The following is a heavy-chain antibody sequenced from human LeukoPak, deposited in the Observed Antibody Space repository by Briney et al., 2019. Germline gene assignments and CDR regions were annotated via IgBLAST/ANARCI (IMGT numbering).Heavy chain of an antibody. V-gene: IGHV1-18*01. J-gene: IGHJ5*02. Sequence: ASVKVSCKASGYTFTSYGISWVRQAPGQGLEWMGWISAYNGNTNYAQKLQGRVTMTTDTSTSTAYMELRSLRSYDTAVYYCARGLLVYSYGPAILGWFDPWCQGTLVTVSS. CDR3: ARGLLVYSYGPAILGWFDP. CDR1: GYTFTSYG. CDR2: ISAYNGNT. D-gene: IGHD5-18*01.